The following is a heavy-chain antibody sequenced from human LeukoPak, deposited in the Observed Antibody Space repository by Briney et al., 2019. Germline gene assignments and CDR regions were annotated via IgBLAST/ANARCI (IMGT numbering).Heavy chain of an antibody. CDR3: ARVQYYDFWSGPTGWFDP. CDR1: GFTFSRYW. J-gene: IGHJ5*02. CDR2: IKQDGGEK. Sequence: GGSLRLSCAASGFTFSRYWMSWVRQAPGKGLEWVANIKQDGGEKYYVDSVKGRFTISRDNAKNSLYLQMNSLRAEDTAVYYCARVQYYDFWSGPTGWFDPWGQGTLVTVSS. V-gene: IGHV3-7*01. D-gene: IGHD3-3*01.